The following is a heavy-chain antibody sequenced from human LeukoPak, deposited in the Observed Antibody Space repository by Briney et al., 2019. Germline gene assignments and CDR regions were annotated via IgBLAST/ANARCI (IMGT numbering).Heavy chain of an antibody. CDR1: GGSISSSSYY. CDR2: IYYSGST. Sequence: WETLSLTCTVSGGSISSSSYYWGWFRQPPGKGLEWIGSIYYSGSTYYNPSLKSRVTISVDTSKNQFSLKLSSVTAADTAVYYCARISTGSWYGSFDYWGQGTLVTVSS. J-gene: IGHJ4*02. CDR3: ARISTGSWYGSFDY. D-gene: IGHD6-13*01. V-gene: IGHV4-39*01.